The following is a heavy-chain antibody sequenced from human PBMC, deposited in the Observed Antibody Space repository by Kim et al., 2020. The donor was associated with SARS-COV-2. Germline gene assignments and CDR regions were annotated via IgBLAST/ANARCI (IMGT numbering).Heavy chain of an antibody. CDR2: IKPDGSET. D-gene: IGHD5-18*01. V-gene: IGHV3-7*03. CDR3: ARFGYSYAIDY. CDR1: GFTFSGSW. J-gene: IGHJ4*02. Sequence: GSLRLSCAVSGFTFSGSWMSWVRQAPGRGLEWLANIKPDGSETPYVDYVRGRFTISRDNINNVLYLQMNSLRAEDTAVYFCARFGYSYAIDYWGQGTLVTVSS.